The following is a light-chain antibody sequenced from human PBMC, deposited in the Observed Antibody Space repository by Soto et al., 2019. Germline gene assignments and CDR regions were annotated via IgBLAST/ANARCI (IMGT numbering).Light chain of an antibody. J-gene: IGLJ1*01. Sequence: QSVLTQPASVSGSPGQSVTISCTGTSSDVGAYKYVSWYQKHPGKAPKLMIYGVSNRPSGISNRFSGSKSGNTAFLTISGLQPEDEADYYCSSYTSSSTPYVFGTGTKLTVL. V-gene: IGLV2-14*03. CDR1: SSDVGAYKY. CDR2: GVS. CDR3: SSYTSSSTPYV.